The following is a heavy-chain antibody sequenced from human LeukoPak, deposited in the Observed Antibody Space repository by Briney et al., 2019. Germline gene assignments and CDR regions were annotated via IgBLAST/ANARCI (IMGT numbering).Heavy chain of an antibody. CDR2: IYWDDDK. D-gene: IGHD3-22*01. J-gene: IGHJ6*03. CDR3: AHTYYYYSSGSLYNYYYMDV. CDR1: GFSLSTSGVG. Sequence: SGPTLVNPTQTLTLTCTFSGFSLSTSGVGVGWIRQPPGKALEWLALIYWDDDKRYSPSLKSRLTITKDTSKNQVVLTMTNMDPVDTATYYCAHTYYYYSSGSLYNYYYMDVWGKGTTVTVSS. V-gene: IGHV2-5*02.